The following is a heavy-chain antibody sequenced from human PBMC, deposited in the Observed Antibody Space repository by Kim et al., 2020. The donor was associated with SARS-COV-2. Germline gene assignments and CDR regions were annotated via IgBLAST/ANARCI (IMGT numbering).Heavy chain of an antibody. D-gene: IGHD3-10*01. V-gene: IGHV3-48*02. CDR2: ISSSSSTI. Sequence: GSLRLSCAASGFTFSSYSMNWVRQAPGKGLEWVSYISSSSSTIYYADSVKGRFTISRDNAKNSLYLQMNSLRDEDTAVYYCARDLDYYGSGRHDCDYWGQGTLVTVSS. CDR1: GFTFSSYS. CDR3: ARDLDYYGSGRHDCDY. J-gene: IGHJ4*02.